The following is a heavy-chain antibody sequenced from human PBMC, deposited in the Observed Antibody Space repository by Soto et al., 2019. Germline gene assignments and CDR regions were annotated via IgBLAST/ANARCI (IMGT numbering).Heavy chain of an antibody. CDR2: ISSSSSYI. V-gene: IGHV3-21*01. CDR3: ARGSSWAPSWFDP. J-gene: IGHJ5*02. CDR1: GFTFSSYS. D-gene: IGHD6-13*01. Sequence: GSLRLSCAASGFTFSSYSMNWVRQAPGKGLEWVSSISSSSSYIYYADSVKGRFTISRDNAKNSLYLQMNSLRAEDTAVYYCARGSSWAPSWFDPWGQGTLVTVSS.